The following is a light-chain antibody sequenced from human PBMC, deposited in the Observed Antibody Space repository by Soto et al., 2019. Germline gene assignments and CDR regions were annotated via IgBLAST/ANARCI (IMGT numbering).Light chain of an antibody. CDR2: EVN. V-gene: IGLV2-14*01. CDR1: SSDIGGYKY. J-gene: IGLJ3*02. Sequence: QSALTQPASVSGSPGQSITISCTGTSSDIGGYKYVSWYQHHPGKVPQLIIYEVNNRRSGVSNRFSGSKSGNTASLTISGLQAEDEAVYYCSSYSSGSTLGVFGGGTKVTVL. CDR3: SSYSSGSTLGV.